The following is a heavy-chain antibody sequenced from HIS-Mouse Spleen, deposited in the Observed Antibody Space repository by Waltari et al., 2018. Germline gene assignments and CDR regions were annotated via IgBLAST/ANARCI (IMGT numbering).Heavy chain of an antibody. D-gene: IGHD1-7*01. CDR3: ARDVSGTAYHDAFDI. CDR2: INPSGGST. V-gene: IGHV1-46*01. Sequence: QVQLVQSGAEVKKPGASVKVSCKASGYTFTSYYMHWVRQAPGQGLEWMGIINPSGGSTSYAQKFQGRVTMTRDTSTSTVYMELSSLRSEDTAVYYCARDVSGTAYHDAFDIWGQGTMVTVSS. J-gene: IGHJ3*02. CDR1: GYTFTSYY.